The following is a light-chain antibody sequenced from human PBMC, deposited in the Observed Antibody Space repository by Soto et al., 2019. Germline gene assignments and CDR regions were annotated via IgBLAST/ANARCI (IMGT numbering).Light chain of an antibody. V-gene: IGKV1-5*01. J-gene: IGKJ1*01. Sequence: DIQMTQAPSTLCASVVDRVTITCRASQSISNWLAWYQQKQGKAPKLLIYDASSLESGVPSRFSGSGSGTEFTLAISSLQPEDSATYYCLQDINYPWTVGQGTKVDIK. CDR1: QSISNW. CDR2: DAS. CDR3: LQDINYPWT.